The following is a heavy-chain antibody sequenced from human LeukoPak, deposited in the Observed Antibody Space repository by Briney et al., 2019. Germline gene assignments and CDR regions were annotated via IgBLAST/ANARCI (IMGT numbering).Heavy chain of an antibody. CDR3: AELGITMIGGV. V-gene: IGHV3-7*01. CDR2: IKQDGSEK. CDR1: GFTVSSYS. J-gene: IGHJ6*04. Sequence: PGGSLRLSCAASGFTVSSYSMNWVRQAPGKGLEWVATIKQDGSEKYYVDSVKGRFTISRDNAKNSLYLQMNSLRAEDTAVYYCAELGITMIGGVWGKGTTVTISS. D-gene: IGHD3-10*02.